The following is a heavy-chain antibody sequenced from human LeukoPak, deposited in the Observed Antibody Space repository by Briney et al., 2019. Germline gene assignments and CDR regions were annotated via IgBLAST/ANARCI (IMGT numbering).Heavy chain of an antibody. Sequence: SETLSLTCTVSGGSISSGSYYWIWIRQPAGKGLEWIGRICTSGSTNYNPSLKSGVTISVDTSKNQFSLKLSSVTAADTAVYYCARAQVVVVTGFDAFDIWGQGTMVTVSS. CDR3: ARAQVVVVTGFDAFDI. CDR2: ICTSGST. D-gene: IGHD2-21*02. CDR1: GGSISSGSYY. V-gene: IGHV4-61*02. J-gene: IGHJ3*02.